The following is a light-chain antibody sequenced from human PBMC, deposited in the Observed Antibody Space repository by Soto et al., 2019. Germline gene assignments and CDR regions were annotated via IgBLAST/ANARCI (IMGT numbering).Light chain of an antibody. CDR2: EGS. CDR3: CSYAGSSSHVV. Sequence: QSALTQPASVCGSPEQSITISCNGTSSDVGSYNLVSWYQQHPGKAPKLMIYEGSKRPSGVSNRFSGSKSGNTASLTISGLHAEDEADYYCCSYAGSSSHVVFGGGTKLTVL. V-gene: IGLV2-23*01. CDR1: SSDVGSYNL. J-gene: IGLJ2*01.